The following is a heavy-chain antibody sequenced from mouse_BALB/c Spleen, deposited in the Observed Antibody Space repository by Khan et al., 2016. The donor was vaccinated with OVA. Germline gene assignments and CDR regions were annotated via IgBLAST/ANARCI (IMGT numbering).Heavy chain of an antibody. J-gene: IGHJ3*01. D-gene: IGHD2-1*01. CDR1: GFTFSTYA. Sequence: EVELVESGGGLVKPGGSLKLSCAASGFTFSTYAMSWVRQTPEKRLEWVATISSDGDYTYYPDNVTGRFTISRDNAKNILYLQMSSLRSEDTAMYYSARADYGNFAYWGQGTLVTVSA. V-gene: IGHV5-9-3*01. CDR2: ISSDGDYT. CDR3: ARADYGNFAY.